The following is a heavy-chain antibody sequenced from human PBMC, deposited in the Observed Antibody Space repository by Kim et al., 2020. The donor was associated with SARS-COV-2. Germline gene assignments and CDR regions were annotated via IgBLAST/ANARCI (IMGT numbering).Heavy chain of an antibody. CDR2: LKSKTDGGTT. CDR1: GFTFSNAW. CDR3: TPQRTCCIGGRCYSRIDY. D-gene: IGHD2-15*01. Sequence: GGSLRLSCAASGFTFSNAWMSWVRQAPGKGLEWVGRLKSKTDGGTTDYAAPVKGRFTISRNDSKNTVYLQMNSLRIEDTAMYYCTPQRTCCIGGRCYSRIDYGGQGTLVTVSS. V-gene: IGHV3-15*01. J-gene: IGHJ4*02.